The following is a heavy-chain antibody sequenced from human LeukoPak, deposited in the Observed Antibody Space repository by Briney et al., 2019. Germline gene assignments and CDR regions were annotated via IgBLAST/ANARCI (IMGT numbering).Heavy chain of an antibody. CDR1: GGSFSGYY. V-gene: IGHV4-34*01. CDR2: INHSGST. D-gene: IGHD3-10*01. CDR3: ARQNRDYYGSGSYAYYFDY. Sequence: SETLSLTCAVYGGSFSGYYWSWIRQPPGKGLEWIGEINHSGSTNYNPSLKSRVTISVDTSKNQFSLKLSSVTAADTAVYYCARQNRDYYGSGSYAYYFDYWGQGTLVTVSS. J-gene: IGHJ4*02.